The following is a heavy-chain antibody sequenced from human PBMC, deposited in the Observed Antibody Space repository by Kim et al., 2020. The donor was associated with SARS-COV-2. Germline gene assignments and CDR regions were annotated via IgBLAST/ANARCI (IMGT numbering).Heavy chain of an antibody. V-gene: IGHV4-4*07. Sequence: STYYNPPLRRRVTMSVDMSKNQFALKLSSVSAADTAVYYCARDKVEGLDYWGQGTLVTVSS. CDR2: ST. J-gene: IGHJ4*02. CDR3: ARDKVEGLDY. D-gene: IGHD2-15*01.